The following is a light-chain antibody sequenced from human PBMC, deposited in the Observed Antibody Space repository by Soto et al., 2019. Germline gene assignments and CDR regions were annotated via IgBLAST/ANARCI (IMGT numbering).Light chain of an antibody. Sequence: QSALTQPASVSGSPGQSITISCTGTSSDVGGYNYVSWYQQHPGKAPKLMIYDVSNRPSGVSNRFSGSKSGNTASLTISGLQAQDEADYHCSSSTSSSTLEVFGTGTKVTVL. J-gene: IGLJ1*01. V-gene: IGLV2-14*01. CDR2: DVS. CDR3: SSSTSSSTLEV. CDR1: SSDVGGYNY.